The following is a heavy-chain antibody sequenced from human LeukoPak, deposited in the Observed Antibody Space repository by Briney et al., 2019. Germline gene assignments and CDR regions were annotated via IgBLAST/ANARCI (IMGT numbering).Heavy chain of an antibody. CDR2: ITPIFGTP. Sequence: ASVKVSCKVSGGTFSSYPISWVRQAPGQGLEWMGEITPIFGTPDYAQKFQGRLTVTRDTSTTTAYMELRSLTSDDTAVYYCARCDYVWGNYRTRPIFYFDNWGQGTLVTVSS. CDR1: GGTFSSYP. V-gene: IGHV1-69*05. J-gene: IGHJ4*02. CDR3: ARCDYVWGNYRTRPIFYFDN. D-gene: IGHD3-16*02.